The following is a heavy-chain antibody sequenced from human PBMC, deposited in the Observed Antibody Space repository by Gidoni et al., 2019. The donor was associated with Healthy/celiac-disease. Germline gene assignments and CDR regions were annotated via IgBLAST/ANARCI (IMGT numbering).Heavy chain of an antibody. CDR2: IWYDGSNK. D-gene: IGHD3-3*01. CDR1: AFTLSSYG. CDR3: ARDRSRYDFWSGYYLFDY. J-gene: IGHJ4*02. Sequence: QVQLVESGGGVVQPGRSLRLSCAASAFTLSSYGLHWVRQAPGKGLGWVAVIWYDGSNKYYADSVKGRVTISRDNSKNTLYLQMNSLRAEDTAVYYCARDRSRYDFWSGYYLFDYWGQGTLVTVSS. V-gene: IGHV3-33*01.